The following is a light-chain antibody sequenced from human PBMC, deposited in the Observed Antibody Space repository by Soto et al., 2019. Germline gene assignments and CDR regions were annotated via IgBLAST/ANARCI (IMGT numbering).Light chain of an antibody. CDR3: QLLNRFPIP. J-gene: IGKJ3*01. Sequence: IQLTQSPSSLSASVGDRVTISCRASQGIANFLAWYQQKPGKAPKLLIYGASTLQSGVPSRFSGSGSGTDFTLTISSLQPADFATYYCQLLNRFPIPFGPGTKVDTK. CDR1: QGIANF. V-gene: IGKV1-9*01. CDR2: GAS.